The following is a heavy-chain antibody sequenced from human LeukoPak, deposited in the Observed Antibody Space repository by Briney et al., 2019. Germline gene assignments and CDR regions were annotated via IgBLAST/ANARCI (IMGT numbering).Heavy chain of an antibody. CDR1: GLRLSRHN. J-gene: IGHJ3*02. Sequence: GGSLRLSRAASGLRLSRHNLNCVRPPRGKGLEWVASLSSSRRYIHSSDSMQGRFTISRDNAQNSLDLQIDSLRVEDTAVYYCARNRLIPIGGSCRLPEDGFDMWGQGTMVTVSS. CDR2: LSSSRRYI. D-gene: IGHD3-16*02. V-gene: IGHV3-21*06. CDR3: ARNRLIPIGGSCRLPEDGFDM.